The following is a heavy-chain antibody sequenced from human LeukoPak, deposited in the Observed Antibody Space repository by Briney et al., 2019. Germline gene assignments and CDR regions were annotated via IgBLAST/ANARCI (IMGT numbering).Heavy chain of an antibody. CDR3: AKLTTTWELRGAYFDY. V-gene: IGHV3-30*02. Sequence: GGSLRLSCAAPGFTFSSYGMHWVRQAPGKGLEWVAFIRYDGSNKYYADSVKGRFTISRDNSKNTLYLQMNSLRAEDTAVYYCAKLTTTWELRGAYFDYWGQGTLVTVSS. CDR2: IRYDGSNK. J-gene: IGHJ4*02. CDR1: GFTFSSYG. D-gene: IGHD1-26*01.